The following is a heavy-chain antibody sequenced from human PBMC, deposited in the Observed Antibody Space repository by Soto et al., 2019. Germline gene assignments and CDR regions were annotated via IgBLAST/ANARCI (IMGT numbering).Heavy chain of an antibody. V-gene: IGHV2-5*01. D-gene: IGHD6-13*01. Sequence: SGPTLVNPTQTLTLTCTFSGFSLSTSGVGVGWIRQPPGKALEWLALIYWNDDKRYSPSLKSRLTITKDTSKNQVVLTMTNMDPVDTATYYCVRGSSSWFGKADYFDYWGQGTLVTVSS. CDR2: IYWNDDK. CDR1: GFSLSTSGVG. CDR3: VRGSSSWFGKADYFDY. J-gene: IGHJ4*02.